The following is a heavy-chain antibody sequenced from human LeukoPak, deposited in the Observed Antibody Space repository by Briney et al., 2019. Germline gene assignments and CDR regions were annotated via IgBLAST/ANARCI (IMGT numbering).Heavy chain of an antibody. J-gene: IGHJ5*02. D-gene: IGHD1-14*01. CDR1: GFTFNRHG. CDR3: ARELENPLGWFDP. CDR2: IWYDGSNK. V-gene: IGHV3-33*01. Sequence: GRSLRLSCAAPGFTFNRHGMHWVRQAPGKGLEWVAVIWYDGSNKYYADSVKGRFTISRDDSKNTLYLQMNSLRAEDTAVYYCARELENPLGWFDPWGQGTLVTVSS.